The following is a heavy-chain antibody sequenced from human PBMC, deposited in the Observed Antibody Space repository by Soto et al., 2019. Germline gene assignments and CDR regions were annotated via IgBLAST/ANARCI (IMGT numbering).Heavy chain of an antibody. CDR1: GYTFTNFG. J-gene: IGHJ4*02. CDR3: ANRSPAFDY. V-gene: IGHV1-18*01. CDR2: VTTETAKT. Sequence: ASAKVSCKTSGYTFTNFGIRWLRQAPGQGLEWMGWVTTETAKTTYEKNFQGRVTMTTDTYTSKAYMELRRMRSDHTAVYYCANRSPAFDYWGQGTLVTVSS.